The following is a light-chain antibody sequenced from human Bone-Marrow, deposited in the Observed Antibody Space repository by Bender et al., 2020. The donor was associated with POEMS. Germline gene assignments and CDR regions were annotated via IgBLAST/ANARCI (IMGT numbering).Light chain of an antibody. CDR3: QSAGSGDTVVV. Sequence: QSALTQPASVSGSPGQSITLSCTGTSSDVGTYNLVSWYQHHPGKAPQLIIYEVSKRPSGVSDRFSGSKSGNTASLTISGLEAEDADDYYCQSAGSGDTVVVFGGGTKLTVL. J-gene: IGLJ2*01. CDR1: SSDVGTYNL. V-gene: IGLV2-23*02. CDR2: EVS.